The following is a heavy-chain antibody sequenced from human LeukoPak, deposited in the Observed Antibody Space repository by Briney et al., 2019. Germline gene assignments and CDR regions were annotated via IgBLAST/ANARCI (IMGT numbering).Heavy chain of an antibody. V-gene: IGHV4-39*01. CDR2: IYCGGTT. J-gene: IGHJ4*02. D-gene: IGHD6-19*01. CDR3: ASQQSSGWPPRGDDY. Sequence: NPSETLSLTCAVSGGSMSSSGYYWGWIRQPPGKGLEWIGNIYCGGTTHSNPSLASRVTMSVATSKSQFSLMLTSVTAADTAVYYCASQQSSGWPPRGDDYWGQGILVTVSS. CDR1: GGSMSSSGYY.